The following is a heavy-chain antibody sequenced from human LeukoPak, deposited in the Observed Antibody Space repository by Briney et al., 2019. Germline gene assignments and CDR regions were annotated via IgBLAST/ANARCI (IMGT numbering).Heavy chain of an antibody. V-gene: IGHV4-34*01. CDR1: GGSFSGYY. Sequence: SETLSLTCAVYGGSFSGYYWSWIRQPPGKGLEWIGEINHSGSTYYNPSLKSRVTISVDTSKNQFSLKLSSVTAADTAVYYCARVRTTGYYDSSGYYYDYWGQGTLVTVSS. CDR2: INHSGST. D-gene: IGHD3-22*01. CDR3: ARVRTTGYYDSSGYYYDY. J-gene: IGHJ4*02.